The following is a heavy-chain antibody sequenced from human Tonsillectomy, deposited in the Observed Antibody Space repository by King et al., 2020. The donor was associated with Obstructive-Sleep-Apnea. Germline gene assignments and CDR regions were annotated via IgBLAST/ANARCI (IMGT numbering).Heavy chain of an antibody. J-gene: IGHJ4*02. D-gene: IGHD3-10*01. CDR1: GFTFSTYA. CDR2: INRRGTT. CDR3: AKEGGGSGVYWVDS. Sequence: VQLVESGGGLVQPGGSLRLSCAASGFTFSTYAISWVRQAPGKGLEWVSAINRRGTTFYAGSVRGRFTITRGNSKYTVELQVNSRRAEDTAIYYCAKEGGGSGVYWVDSWGQGTLVTVSS. V-gene: IGHV3-23*04.